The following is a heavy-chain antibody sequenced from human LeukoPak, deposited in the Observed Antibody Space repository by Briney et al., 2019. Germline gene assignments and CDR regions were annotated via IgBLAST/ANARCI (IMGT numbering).Heavy chain of an antibody. Sequence: GGSLRLSCAASGFTFSTYAMNWVRQAPGEGLEWVSAISGGGGSTYYADSVKGRFTISGDNSKNTLYLQMNSLRAEDTAVYYCAKGGRASGSYYYFDYWGQGTLVTVSS. J-gene: IGHJ4*02. V-gene: IGHV3-23*01. D-gene: IGHD1-26*01. CDR3: AKGGRASGSYYYFDY. CDR1: GFTFSTYA. CDR2: ISGGGGST.